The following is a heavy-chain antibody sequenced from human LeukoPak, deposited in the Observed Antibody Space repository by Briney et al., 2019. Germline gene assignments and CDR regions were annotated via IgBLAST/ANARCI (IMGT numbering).Heavy chain of an antibody. CDR1: GYTFTSYG. CDR3: ARAQYCSSTSCYTSEYFQH. V-gene: IGHV1-18*01. CDR2: SSAYNGNT. J-gene: IGHJ1*01. D-gene: IGHD2-2*02. Sequence: ASVKVSCKASGYTFTSYGISWVRQAPGQGLEWKGWSSAYNGNTNDAQKLQGRVTMTTDTSTSTSYMELRSLRSDDTAVYYCARAQYCSSTSCYTSEYFQHRGQGTLVTVSS.